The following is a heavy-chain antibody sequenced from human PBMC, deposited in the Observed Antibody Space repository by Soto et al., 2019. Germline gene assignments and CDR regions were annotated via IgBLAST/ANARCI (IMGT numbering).Heavy chain of an antibody. CDR2: IIPIFGTA. D-gene: IGHD4-17*01. Sequence: ASVKVSCKASGGTFSSYATSWVRQAPGQGLEWMGGIIPIFGTANYAQKFQGRVTITADESTSTAYMELSSLRSEDTAVYYCARGHHYGGNSEAFDIWGQGTMVTVS. CDR3: ARGHHYGGNSEAFDI. J-gene: IGHJ3*02. CDR1: GGTFSSYA. V-gene: IGHV1-69*13.